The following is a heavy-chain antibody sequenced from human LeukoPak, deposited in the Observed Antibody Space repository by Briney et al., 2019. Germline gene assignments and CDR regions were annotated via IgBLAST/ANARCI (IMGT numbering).Heavy chain of an antibody. Sequence: SETLSLTCTVSGGSISSYYWSWIRQPPGKGLEWLGYIYYSGSTNYNPSLKSRVTISVDTSKNQFSLKLSSVTAADTAVYYCARHYYDSSGYYPWYFDYWGQGTLVTVSS. CDR1: GGSISSYY. D-gene: IGHD3-22*01. V-gene: IGHV4-59*08. J-gene: IGHJ4*02. CDR3: ARHYYDSSGYYPWYFDY. CDR2: IYYSGST.